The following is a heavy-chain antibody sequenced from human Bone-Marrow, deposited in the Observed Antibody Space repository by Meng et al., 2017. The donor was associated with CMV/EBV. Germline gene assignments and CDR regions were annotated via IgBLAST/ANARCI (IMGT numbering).Heavy chain of an antibody. Sequence: GESLKISCAASGFTFSVFNMNWIRQAPGKGLEWGSSISPTSTYIHYADSVKGRFTISRDNAQNSLYLQMNSLRAGDTAVYYCATTTDPRNYWGQGTLVTVSS. CDR3: ATTTDPRNY. D-gene: IGHD1-14*01. CDR1: GFTFSVFN. CDR2: ISPTSTYI. V-gene: IGHV3-21*01. J-gene: IGHJ4*02.